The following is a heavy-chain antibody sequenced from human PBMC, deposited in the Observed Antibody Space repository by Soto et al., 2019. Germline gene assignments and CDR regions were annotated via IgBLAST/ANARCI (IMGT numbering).Heavy chain of an antibody. V-gene: IGHV1-46*03. CDR1: GYTFTSYY. CDR3: ARRYFDWLEAPAGAFDI. D-gene: IGHD3-9*01. Sequence: ASVKVSCKASGYTFTSYYMHWVRQAPGQGLEWMGIINPSGGSTSYAQKFQGRVTMTRDTSTSTVYMELSSLRSEDTAVYYCARRYFDWLEAPAGAFDIWGQGTMVTVSS. CDR2: INPSGGST. J-gene: IGHJ3*02.